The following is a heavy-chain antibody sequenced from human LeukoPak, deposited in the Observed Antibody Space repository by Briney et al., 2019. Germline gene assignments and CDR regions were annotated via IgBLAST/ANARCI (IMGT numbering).Heavy chain of an antibody. V-gene: IGHV6-1*01. D-gene: IGHD6-13*01. Sequence: SQTLSLTCAISGDSVSSNSAAWNWIRQSPSRGLEWLGRTYYRSKWYNDYAVSVKSRITINPDTSKNQFSLQLNSVTPEDTAVYYCARHQSLTIAAAGTRAFDIWGQGTMVTVSS. CDR2: TYYRSKWYN. CDR3: ARHQSLTIAAAGTRAFDI. CDR1: GDSVSSNSAA. J-gene: IGHJ3*02.